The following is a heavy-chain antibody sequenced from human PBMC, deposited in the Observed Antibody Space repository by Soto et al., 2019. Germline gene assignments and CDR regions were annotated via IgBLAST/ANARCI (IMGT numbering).Heavy chain of an antibody. Sequence: SVKVSCKASGVTFSRQDMRWVRQAPGQGLEWMGGIIPIFGTPQYAEKFQDRVTITADESTSTAYMELSSLTSEDTAVYYCATDEGRLRYCSDHWGPGIRVTVSS. V-gene: IGHV1-69*13. D-gene: IGHD2-15*01. J-gene: IGHJ4*02. CDR3: ATDEGRLRYCSDH. CDR1: GVTFSRQD. CDR2: IIPIFGTP.